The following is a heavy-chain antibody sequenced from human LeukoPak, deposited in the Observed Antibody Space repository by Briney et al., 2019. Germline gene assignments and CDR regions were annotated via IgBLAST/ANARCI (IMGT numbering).Heavy chain of an antibody. J-gene: IGHJ4*02. CDR2: ISSSGSGGNT. CDR1: GFTLSSYA. D-gene: IGHD6-6*01. V-gene: IGHV3-23*01. Sequence: GGSLRLSCAASGFTLSSYAMSWARQAPGKGLEWVSGISSSGSGGNTYYADSVKGRFTISRDNSKNTLYLQMNSLRAEDTAVFYCAKDSSSEIYYFDYWGQGTLVTVSS. CDR3: AKDSSSEIYYFDY.